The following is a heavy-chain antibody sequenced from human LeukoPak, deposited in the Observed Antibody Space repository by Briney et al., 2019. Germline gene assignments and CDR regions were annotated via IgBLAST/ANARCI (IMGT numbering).Heavy chain of an antibody. Sequence: SQTLSLTCTVSGGSINSGSYYWSWIRQPAGKGLEWIGRIYTSGSTNYNPSLKSRVTISVDTSKNQFSLKLSSVTAADTAVYYCARVMGGKLDYWGQGTLVTVSS. CDR2: IYTSGST. CDR1: GGSINSGSYY. CDR3: ARVMGGKLDY. J-gene: IGHJ4*02. D-gene: IGHD3-16*01. V-gene: IGHV4-61*02.